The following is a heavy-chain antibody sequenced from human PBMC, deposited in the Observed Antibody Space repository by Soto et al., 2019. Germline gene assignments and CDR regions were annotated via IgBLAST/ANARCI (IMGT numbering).Heavy chain of an antibody. CDR1: GLTFNNYW. D-gene: IGHD3-10*01. Sequence: GGSLRLSCTASGLTFNNYWMHWVRQAPGKGPVWVSRINGDGRTTTYADSVRGRFTIARDKAKNTVYLQMNSLRAEDTAVYYCAGGDYSGAGTFYLTDHWGQGTLVTVSS. J-gene: IGHJ4*02. V-gene: IGHV3-74*01. CDR3: AGGDYSGAGTFYLTDH. CDR2: INGDGRTT.